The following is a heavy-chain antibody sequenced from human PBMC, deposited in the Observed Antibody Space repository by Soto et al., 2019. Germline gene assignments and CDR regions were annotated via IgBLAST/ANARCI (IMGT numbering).Heavy chain of an antibody. CDR1: GFTLSNYW. J-gene: IGHJ4*02. Sequence: EVQLVESGGGLVQPGWSLRLSCAASGFTLSNYWMTWVRQAPGKGLEWVANINYDGSEKIYVDSVKGCFTISRDNTRNSLALQMSTLRAEDTAVYYGFSAGWAVYWGQGTLVTVSS. V-gene: IGHV3-7*05. CDR3: FSAGWAVY. D-gene: IGHD2-8*01. CDR2: INYDGSEK.